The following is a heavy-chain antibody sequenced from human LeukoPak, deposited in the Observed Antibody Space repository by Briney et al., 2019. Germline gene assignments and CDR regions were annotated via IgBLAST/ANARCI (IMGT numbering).Heavy chain of an antibody. J-gene: IGHJ5*02. D-gene: IGHD3-9*01. CDR2: ISYDGSNK. Sequence: GGSLRLSCAASGFTFSSYAMHWVRQAPGKGLEWVAVISYDGSNKYYADSVKGRFTISRDNSKNTLYLQMNSLRAEDTAVYYCARDRNPYYDTLTGPSGGPWGQGTLVTVSS. CDR3: ARDRNPYYDTLTGPSGGP. V-gene: IGHV3-30*04. CDR1: GFTFSSYA.